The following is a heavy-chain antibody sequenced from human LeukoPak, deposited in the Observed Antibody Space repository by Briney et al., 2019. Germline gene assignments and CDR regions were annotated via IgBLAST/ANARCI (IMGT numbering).Heavy chain of an antibody. J-gene: IGHJ3*02. CDR2: ISSSGSTI. V-gene: IGHV3-11*04. CDR3: ERDFPSYYYDSSGYYDAFDI. CDR1: GFTFSDYY. D-gene: IGHD3-22*01. Sequence: PGGSLRLSCAASGFTFSDYYMSWIRQAPGKGLEWVSYISSSGSTIYYADSVKGRLTISRDNAKNSLYLQMNSLRAEDTAVYYCERDFPSYYYDSSGYYDAFDIWGQGTMVTVSS.